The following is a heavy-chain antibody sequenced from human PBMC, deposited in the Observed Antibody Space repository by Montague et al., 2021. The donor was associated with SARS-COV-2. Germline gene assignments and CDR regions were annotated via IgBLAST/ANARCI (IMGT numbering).Heavy chain of an antibody. V-gene: IGHV4-59*01. CDR3: ARSSENYTSLTGYPYYFDY. Sequence: SETLSLTCTVSGGSITRDYWNWIRQPPGKGLEWIAYIYYTGSTNYNPSLKSRVTISVNTSKNQFSLKLSSVTAADTAVYYCARSSENYTSLTGYPYYFDYWGQGTLVAVSS. J-gene: IGHJ4*02. CDR2: IYYTGST. CDR1: GGSITRDY. D-gene: IGHD3-9*01.